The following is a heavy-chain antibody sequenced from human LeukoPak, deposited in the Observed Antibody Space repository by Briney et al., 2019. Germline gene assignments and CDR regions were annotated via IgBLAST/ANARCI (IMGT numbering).Heavy chain of an antibody. V-gene: IGHV4-39*07. CDR1: GGSISSSSYY. Sequence: SETLSLTCTVSGGSISSSSYYWGWIRQPPGTGLEWIGSIYYSGSTYYNPSLKSRVTISVDTSKNQFSLKLSSVTAADTAVYYCARDPVEMATNYYYMDVWGKGTTVTISS. CDR2: IYYSGST. D-gene: IGHD5-24*01. CDR3: ARDPVEMATNYYYMDV. J-gene: IGHJ6*03.